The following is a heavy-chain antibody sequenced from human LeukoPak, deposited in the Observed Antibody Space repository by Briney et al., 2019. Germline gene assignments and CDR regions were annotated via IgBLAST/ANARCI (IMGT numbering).Heavy chain of an antibody. J-gene: IGHJ6*02. CDR2: LYYSGST. CDR3: ARGRSNYGMDV. V-gene: IGHV4-31*03. CDR1: GGSISSGGYY. Sequence: PSETLSLTCTVSGGSISSGGYYWSWIRQHPGKGLEWIGYLYYSGSTYYNPSLKSRVTISVDTSKNQFSLKLSSVTAADTAVYYCARGRSNYGMDVWGQGTTVTVSS.